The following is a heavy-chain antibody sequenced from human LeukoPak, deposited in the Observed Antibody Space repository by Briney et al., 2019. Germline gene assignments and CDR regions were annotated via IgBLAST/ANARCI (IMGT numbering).Heavy chain of an antibody. D-gene: IGHD3-16*01. V-gene: IGHV3-48*03. CDR2: ITSDGTNI. Sequence: GGSLRLSCAASGFTFSSYEMNWVRQAPGKGLEWVSYITSDGTNIHYADSVKSRFTFSRDNAKTPLYLQMNSLRTEETAIYYCARGGGGERFDFWGQGTLVTVSS. CDR1: GFTFSSYE. CDR3: ARGGGGERFDF. J-gene: IGHJ4*02.